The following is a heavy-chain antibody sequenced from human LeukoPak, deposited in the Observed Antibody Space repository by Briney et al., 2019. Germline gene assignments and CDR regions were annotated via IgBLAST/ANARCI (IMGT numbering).Heavy chain of an antibody. J-gene: IGHJ4*02. V-gene: IGHV3-21*01. CDR1: GFTFSSYS. CDR3: VRSPRLADY. Sequence: GGSLRLSCAASGFTFSSYSMNWVRKAPGKGLEWVSSISSSSSYIYYADSVKGRFTTSRDNAKNSLFLQMNSLRVEDTAVYYCVRSPRLADYWGQGTLVTVSS. CDR2: ISSSSSYI. D-gene: IGHD6-6*01.